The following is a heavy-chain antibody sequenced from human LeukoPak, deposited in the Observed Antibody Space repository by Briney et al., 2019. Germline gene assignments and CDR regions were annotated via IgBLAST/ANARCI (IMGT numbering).Heavy chain of an antibody. J-gene: IGHJ4*02. CDR2: IYPRDGST. CDR3: ARDLGTYGSSSIFFDY. CDR1: GYTFTSNY. D-gene: IGHD6-6*01. Sequence: GASVKVSCKASGYTFTSNYIHWVRQAPGQGLEWMGTIYPRDGSTSYAQKFQGRVTMTTDTSTSTTYMELRSLRSDDTAVYYCARDLGTYGSSSIFFDYWGQGTLVTVSS. V-gene: IGHV1-46*01.